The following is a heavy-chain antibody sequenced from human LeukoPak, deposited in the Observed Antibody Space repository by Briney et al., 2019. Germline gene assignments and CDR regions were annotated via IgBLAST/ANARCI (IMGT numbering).Heavy chain of an antibody. Sequence: PGGSLRLSCAASGFTFSSYWMSWIRQPPGKGLEWIGEINHSGSTNYNPSLKSRVTISVDTSKNQFSLKLSSVTAADTAVYYCARVYDFWSGYYDWGQGTLVTVSS. CDR3: ARVYDFWSGYYD. CDR1: GFTFSSYW. J-gene: IGHJ4*02. CDR2: INHSGST. D-gene: IGHD3-3*01. V-gene: IGHV4-34*01.